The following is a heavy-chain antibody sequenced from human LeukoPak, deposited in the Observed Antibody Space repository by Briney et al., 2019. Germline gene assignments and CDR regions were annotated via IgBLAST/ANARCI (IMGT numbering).Heavy chain of an antibody. CDR1: GFTFSNAW. CDR3: TTAASGSYYYYYYYYMDV. D-gene: IGHD1-26*01. V-gene: IGHV3-15*01. Sequence: PGGSLRLSCAASGFTFSNAWMSWVRQAPGKGLEWVGRIKSKTDGGTTDYAAPVKGRFTISRDDSKNTLYLQMNSLKTEDTTVYYCTTAASGSYYYYYYYYMDVWGKGTTVTVSS. J-gene: IGHJ6*03. CDR2: IKSKTDGGTT.